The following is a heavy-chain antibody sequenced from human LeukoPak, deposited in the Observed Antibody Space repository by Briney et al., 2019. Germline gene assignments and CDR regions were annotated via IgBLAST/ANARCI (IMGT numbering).Heavy chain of an antibody. CDR3: ARDEAGALYCFAY. CDR1: GGSISSYY. CDR2: MYTSGST. Sequence: PSETLSLTCTVSGGSISSYYWSWLRQPAGKGREWIGRMYTSGSTNYNPSLKSRVPMSVDTPTNQFSLKLRSVTAVDPAVYYCARDEAGALYCFAYWGQGTLLTVSS. D-gene: IGHD1-26*01. J-gene: IGHJ4*02. V-gene: IGHV4-4*07.